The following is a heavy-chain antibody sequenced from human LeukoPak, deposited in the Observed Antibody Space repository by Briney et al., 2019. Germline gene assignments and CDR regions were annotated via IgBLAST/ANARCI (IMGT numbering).Heavy chain of an antibody. J-gene: IGHJ5*01. CDR2: ISGSDSST. D-gene: IGHD1-26*01. V-gene: IGHV3-23*01. CDR1: GFTFSSYA. Sequence: PGGSLRLSCAASGFTFSSYAMSWVRQAPGKGLEWVSAISGSDSSTYYADSVKGRFTISRDNSKNTLYLQMNSLRAEDTAVYYCAKDSGTYYRGFNCWGQGTLVTVSS. CDR3: AKDSGTYYRGFNC.